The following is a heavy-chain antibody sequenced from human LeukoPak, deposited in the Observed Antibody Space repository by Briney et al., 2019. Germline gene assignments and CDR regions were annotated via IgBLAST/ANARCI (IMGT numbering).Heavy chain of an antibody. V-gene: IGHV3-23*01. CDR1: GFTFSSYA. J-gene: IGHJ5*02. CDR3: ASSTYYYGSGSYYNPNWFDP. CDR2: ISGSGSST. Sequence: PGGSLRLSCAASGFTFSSYAMSWVRQAPGKGLEWVSAISGSGSSTYYADSVKGRFTISRDNSKNTLYLQMNSLRAEDTAVYYCASSTYYYGSGSYYNPNWFDPWGQGTLVTVSS. D-gene: IGHD3-10*01.